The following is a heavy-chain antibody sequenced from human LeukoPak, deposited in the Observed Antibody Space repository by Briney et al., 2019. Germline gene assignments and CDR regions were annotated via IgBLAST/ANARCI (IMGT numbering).Heavy chain of an antibody. CDR3: ASLRWQSGGVDY. D-gene: IGHD4-23*01. CDR1: GYTFTGYY. Sequence: GSVKVSCKASGYTFTGYYMHWVRQVPGQGLEWMGWINPNSGGTNYAQKFQGRVTMTRDTSISTAYMELSRLRSDDTAVYYCASLRWQSGGVDYWGQGTLVTVSS. CDR2: INPNSGGT. J-gene: IGHJ4*02. V-gene: IGHV1-2*02.